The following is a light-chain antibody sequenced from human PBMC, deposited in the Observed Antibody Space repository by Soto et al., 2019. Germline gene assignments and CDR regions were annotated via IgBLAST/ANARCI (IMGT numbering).Light chain of an antibody. CDR1: SSNIGSNT. Sequence: QSVLTQPPSASGTPGQRVTISCSGSSSNIGSNTVNWYQQLPGTAPKLLIYSNNQRPSGVPDRFSGSKSGTSASLAISGLQSEDEADYYCPSWDDSLNGEVFGTGTKLTVL. CDR2: SNN. V-gene: IGLV1-44*01. CDR3: PSWDDSLNGEV. J-gene: IGLJ1*01.